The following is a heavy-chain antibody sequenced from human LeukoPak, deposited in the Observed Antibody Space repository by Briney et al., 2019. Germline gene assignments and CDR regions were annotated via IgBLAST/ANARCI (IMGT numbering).Heavy chain of an antibody. J-gene: IGHJ4*02. CDR1: GYSISSGYY. V-gene: IGHV4-38-2*01. CDR2: IYHSGST. CDR3: ARRGFGWYDSSGYMFDY. D-gene: IGHD3-22*01. Sequence: PSETLSLTCAVSGYSISSGYYWGWIRQPPGKGLEWIGSIYHSGSTYYNPSLKSRVTISVDTSKNQFSLKLSSVTAADTAVYYCARRGFGWYDSSGYMFDYSGQGTLVTVSS.